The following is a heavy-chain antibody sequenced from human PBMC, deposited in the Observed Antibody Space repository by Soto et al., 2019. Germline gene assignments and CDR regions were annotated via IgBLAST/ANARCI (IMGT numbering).Heavy chain of an antibody. V-gene: IGHV1-69*13. CDR1: GGTFSSYA. CDR3: ARAGEDYDFWSGYYTADY. Sequence: SVKVSCKASGGTFSSYAISWVRQAPGQGLEWMGGIIPIFGTANYAQKFQGRVTITADESTSTAYMELSSLRSEDTAVYYCARAGEDYDFWSGYYTADYWGQGTMVTVSS. D-gene: IGHD3-3*01. CDR2: IIPIFGTA. J-gene: IGHJ4*02.